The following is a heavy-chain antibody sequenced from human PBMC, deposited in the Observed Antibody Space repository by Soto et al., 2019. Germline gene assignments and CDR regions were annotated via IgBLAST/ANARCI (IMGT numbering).Heavy chain of an antibody. J-gene: IGHJ5*01. D-gene: IGHD3-3*01. Sequence: SETLSLTCNVSGDSISSGRYYWSWIRQHPEKGLEWIGYIYYSGTAQYSPSFKSRITTSVDTSKSQFSLKMTSLTAADTAIYYCARGFSTDFDW. CDR3: ARGFSTDFDW. CDR1: GDSISSGRYY. V-gene: IGHV4-31*03. CDR2: IYYSGTA.